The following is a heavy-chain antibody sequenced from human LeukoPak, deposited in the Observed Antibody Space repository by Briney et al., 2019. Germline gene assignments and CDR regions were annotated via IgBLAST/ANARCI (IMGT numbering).Heavy chain of an antibody. Sequence: ASVKVSCKASGYTFTSYYMHWVRQAPGQGLEWMGIINPSGGSTSYAQKFQGRVTMTRDMSTSTVYMELSSLRSEDTAVYYCARVASSTRTFDYWGQRTLVTVSS. CDR2: INPSGGST. CDR3: ARVASSTRTFDY. CDR1: GYTFTSYY. V-gene: IGHV1-46*01. J-gene: IGHJ4*02.